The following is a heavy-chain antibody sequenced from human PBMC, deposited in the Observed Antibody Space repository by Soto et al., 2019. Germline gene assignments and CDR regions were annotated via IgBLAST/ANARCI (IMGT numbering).Heavy chain of an antibody. CDR3: ARRYGSGLDY. CDR2: IYYSGST. D-gene: IGHD3-10*01. J-gene: IGHJ4*02. Sequence: SETLSLTCTVSGGSISSYYWSWIRQPPGKGLEWIGYIYYSGSTNYNPSLKSRVTRSVDTSKNQFSLKLSSVTAADTAVYYCARRYGSGLDYWGQGTLVTLSS. V-gene: IGHV4-59*08. CDR1: GGSISSYY.